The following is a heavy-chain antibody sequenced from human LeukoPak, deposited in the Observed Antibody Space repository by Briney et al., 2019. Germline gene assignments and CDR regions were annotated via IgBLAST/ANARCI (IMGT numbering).Heavy chain of an antibody. Sequence: GGSLRLSCAASGFRFNLYAMHWVRQAPGKGLEWVSTIVASASRTSYADSVKGRFTIARDNSRNTLFLQMDSLTDEGTATYFCAKDSDYYGSGRGVDYFDFCGQGTLVTVSS. J-gene: IGHJ4*02. V-gene: IGHV3-23*01. CDR3: AKDSDYYGSGRGVDYFDF. D-gene: IGHD3-10*01. CDR1: GFRFNLYA. CDR2: IVASASRT.